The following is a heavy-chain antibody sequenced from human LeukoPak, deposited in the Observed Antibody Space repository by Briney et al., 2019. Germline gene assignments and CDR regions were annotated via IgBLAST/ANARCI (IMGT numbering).Heavy chain of an antibody. CDR1: GLTFSIYS. D-gene: IGHD6-13*01. CDR3: ARVAAGAEAHTLHYHYMDV. J-gene: IGHJ6*03. CDR2: ISSTSMYI. V-gene: IGHV3-21*01. Sequence: GGSLRLSCAASGLTFSIYSMTWVRQAPGKGLKWVSSISSTSMYIYYADSMRGRFTISRDNAENSLFLQIDSLGVEDTAVYSCARVAAGAEAHTLHYHYMDVWGKGTKVTVSS.